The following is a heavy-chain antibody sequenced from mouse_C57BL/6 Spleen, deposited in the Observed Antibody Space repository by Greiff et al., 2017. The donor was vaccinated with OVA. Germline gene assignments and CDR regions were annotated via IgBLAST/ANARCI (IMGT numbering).Heavy chain of an antibody. CDR2: INYDGSST. Sequence: DVKLVESEGGLVQPGSSMKLSCTASGFTFSDYYMAWVRQVPEKGLEWVANINYDGSSTYYLDSLKSRFIISRDNAKNILYLQMSSLKSEDTATYYCARAYGNYFWYFDVWGTGTTVTVSS. CDR3: ARAYGNYFWYFDV. V-gene: IGHV5-16*01. CDR1: GFTFSDYY. D-gene: IGHD2-1*01. J-gene: IGHJ1*03.